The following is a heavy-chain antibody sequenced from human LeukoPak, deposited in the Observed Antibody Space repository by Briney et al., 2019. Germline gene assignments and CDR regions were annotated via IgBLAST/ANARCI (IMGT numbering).Heavy chain of an antibody. D-gene: IGHD1-14*01. J-gene: IGHJ3*02. CDR2: IWYDGSNK. CDR1: GFTFSSYG. CDR3: ARPINPNDAFDI. Sequence: PGRSLRLSCAASGFTFSSYGMHWVRQAPGNGLEWGAVIWYDGSNKYYADSVKGRFTISRDNSKNTLYLQMNSLRAEDTAVYYCARPINPNDAFDIWGQGTMVTVSS. V-gene: IGHV3-33*01.